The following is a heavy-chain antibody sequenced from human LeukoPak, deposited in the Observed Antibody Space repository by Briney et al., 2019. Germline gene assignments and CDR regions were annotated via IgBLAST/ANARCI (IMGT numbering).Heavy chain of an antibody. D-gene: IGHD3-10*01. CDR2: IIPIFGTA. J-gene: IGHJ3*02. Sequence: SVKVSCKASGGTFSSYAISWVRQAPGQGLEWMGGIIPIFGTASYAQKFQGRVTITADKSTSTAYMELSSLRSEDTAVYYCARRNYGAFDIWGQGTMVTVSS. CDR1: GGTFSSYA. CDR3: ARRNYGAFDI. V-gene: IGHV1-69*06.